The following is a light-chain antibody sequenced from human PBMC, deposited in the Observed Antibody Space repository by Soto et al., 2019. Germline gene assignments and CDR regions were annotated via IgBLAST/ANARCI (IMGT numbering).Light chain of an antibody. J-gene: IGKJ1*01. V-gene: IGKV3-15*01. CDR2: GAS. CDR3: QQYNNWPSWT. CDR1: QSVSSN. Sequence: IVMTQSPATLSVSPGERATLSCRASQSVSSNLAWYQQKPGQAPRLLIYGASTRATGIPARFSGSGSGTEFTLTISSLQSEDFPVYYCQQYNNWPSWTFGQGTKVDIK.